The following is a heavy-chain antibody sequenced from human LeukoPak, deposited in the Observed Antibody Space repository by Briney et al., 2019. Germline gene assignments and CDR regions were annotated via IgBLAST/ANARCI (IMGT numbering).Heavy chain of an antibody. Sequence: GSPRLSPAASRVTLEDYSIGSVSDTPGGREWCGSAVSWHGGRTYYAGSVKGRFTISRDSAKNSLYLQMDSVRPEDTALYYCARDFERGHDGGYFFDYWGQGALVTVSS. V-gene: IGHV3-20*03. CDR2: VSWHGGRT. D-gene: IGHD5-12*01. CDR3: ARDFERGHDGGYFFDY. CDR1: RVTLEDYS. J-gene: IGHJ4*02.